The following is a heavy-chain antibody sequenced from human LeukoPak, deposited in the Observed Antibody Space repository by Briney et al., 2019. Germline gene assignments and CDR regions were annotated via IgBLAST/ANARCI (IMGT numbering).Heavy chain of an antibody. D-gene: IGHD3-3*01. CDR2: MNPNSGNT. CDR1: GYTFTSYD. V-gene: IGHV1-8*01. CDR3: ARRRITIFGVVIKRYYYYMDV. Sequence: ASVKVSCKASGYTFTSYDINWVRQATGQGLEWMGWMNPNSGNTGYAQKFQGRVTMTRNTSISTAYMELSSLRSEDTAVYYRARRRITIFGVVIKRYYYYMDVWGKGTTVTVSS. J-gene: IGHJ6*03.